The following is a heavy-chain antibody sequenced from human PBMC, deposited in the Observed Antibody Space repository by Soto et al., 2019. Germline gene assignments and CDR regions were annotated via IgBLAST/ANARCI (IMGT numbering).Heavy chain of an antibody. Sequence: EVQLVESGGGVVRPGGSLRLSCAASGFTFDDYGLSWVRQAPGKGLEWVSGINWNGGSTRYADSVKGRFTISSDNAKNSLYLQMNSLRAEDTALYYCASGIVGATTYGMDVWGQGTTVTVSS. V-gene: IGHV3-20*04. CDR3: ASGIVGATTYGMDV. CDR1: GFTFDDYG. J-gene: IGHJ6*02. CDR2: INWNGGST. D-gene: IGHD1-26*01.